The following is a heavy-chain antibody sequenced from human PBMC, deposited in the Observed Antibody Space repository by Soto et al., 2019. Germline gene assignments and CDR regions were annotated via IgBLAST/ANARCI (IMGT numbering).Heavy chain of an antibody. V-gene: IGHV4-59*01. D-gene: IGHD3-22*01. CDR2: IYYSGST. Sequence: LSLTCTVSGGSISSYYWSWIRQPPGKGLEWIGYIYYSGSTNFNPSLKSRVTISVDTSKNQFSLKLSSVTAADTAVYYCARGVAGRDSSGYYPAFDIWGQGTMVTVSS. CDR1: GGSISSYY. J-gene: IGHJ3*02. CDR3: ARGVAGRDSSGYYPAFDI.